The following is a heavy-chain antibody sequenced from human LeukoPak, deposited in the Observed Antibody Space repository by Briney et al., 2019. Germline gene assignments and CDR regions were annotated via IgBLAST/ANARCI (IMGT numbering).Heavy chain of an antibody. D-gene: IGHD3-10*01. CDR1: GYTFASYG. CDR2: ISAYNGNT. CDR3: ARDNGNYYGSGSYFYFDY. J-gene: IGHJ4*02. V-gene: IGHV1-18*01. Sequence: ASVKVSCKASGYTFASYGISWVRQAPGQGLEWMGWISAYNGNTNYAQKLQGRVTMTTDTSTSTAYIELRSLRSDDTAVYYCARDNGNYYGSGSYFYFDYWGQGTLVTVSS.